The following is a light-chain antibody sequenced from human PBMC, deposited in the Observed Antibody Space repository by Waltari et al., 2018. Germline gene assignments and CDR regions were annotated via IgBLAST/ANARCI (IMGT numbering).Light chain of an antibody. CDR3: QLFGISPLFT. V-gene: IGKV3-20*01. Sequence: EIVLTQSPDTLSLSPGERATLSCRASQTVSSSYLAWYQQKPGHAPRLLIYGASSRATGIPGRFSGSGSGTDFTLTISRLEPEDFAVYYCQLFGISPLFTFGPGTKVDI. J-gene: IGKJ3*01. CDR2: GAS. CDR1: QTVSSSY.